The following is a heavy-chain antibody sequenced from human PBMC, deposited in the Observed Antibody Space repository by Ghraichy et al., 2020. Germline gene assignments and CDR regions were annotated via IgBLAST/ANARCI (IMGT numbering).Heavy chain of an antibody. CDR1: DGSINSGTYS. V-gene: IGHV4-30-2*01. CDR2: IYYSGST. CDR3: ARGNSWFSFAFDV. D-gene: IGHD3-22*01. J-gene: IGHJ3*01. Sequence: SETLSLTCAVSDGSINSGTYSWSWIRQPPGKGLEWIGYIYYSGSTHYNPSLKSRVTISVDRSRNQLSLTLSSVTAADTAVYYCARGNSWFSFAFDVWGQGTMVTVSS.